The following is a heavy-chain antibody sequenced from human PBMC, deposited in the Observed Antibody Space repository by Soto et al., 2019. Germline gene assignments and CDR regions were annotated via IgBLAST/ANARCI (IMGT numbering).Heavy chain of an antibody. J-gene: IGHJ6*02. D-gene: IGHD2-21*01. CDR3: AHVFVVVANYGMAV. CDR2: IYWDDDK. CDR1: GFSLSTSGVG. Sequence: QITLKESGPTLVKPTQTLTLTCTFSGFSLSTSGVGVGWIRQPPGKALEWLALIYWDDDKRYSPSLTSRLTTXKXTXINQLALTMTNMYPVDTATYYCAHVFVVVANYGMAVWGHGTTVTVSS. V-gene: IGHV2-5*02.